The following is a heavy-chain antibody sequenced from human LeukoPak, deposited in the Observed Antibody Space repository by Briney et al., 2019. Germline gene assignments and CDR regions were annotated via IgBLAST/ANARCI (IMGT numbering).Heavy chain of an antibody. CDR2: IIGSGGST. Sequence: PPGGSLRLSCAASGFTFSSYAMSWVRQAPGKGLEWVSAIIGSGGSTYYADSVKGRFTISRDNSKNTLYLQMNSLRAEDTAVYYCARAYSSSSPHIPYYYYYYMDVWGKGTTVTVSS. CDR3: ARAYSSSSPHIPYYYYYYMDV. J-gene: IGHJ6*03. CDR1: GFTFSSYA. V-gene: IGHV3-23*01. D-gene: IGHD6-6*01.